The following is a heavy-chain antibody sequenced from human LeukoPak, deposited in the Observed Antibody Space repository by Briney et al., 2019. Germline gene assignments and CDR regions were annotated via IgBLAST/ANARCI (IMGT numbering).Heavy chain of an antibody. CDR1: GFTSDAYT. J-gene: IGHJ4*02. V-gene: IGHV3-43*01. CDR3: AKDIRSSGWYGYFDY. CDR2: IIWDGGST. D-gene: IGHD6-19*01. Sequence: GGSLRLSCAPSGFTSDAYTTHWVRHAPGEGLEWVSLIIWDGGSTYYADSVKGRFTISRDNSKNSLYLQMNSLRTEDTALYYCAKDIRSSGWYGYFDYWGQGTLVTVSS.